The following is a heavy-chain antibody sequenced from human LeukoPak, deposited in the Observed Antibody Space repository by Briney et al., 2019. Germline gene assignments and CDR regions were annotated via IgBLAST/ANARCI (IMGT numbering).Heavy chain of an antibody. CDR3: AKIHDYSNYGRNWFDP. CDR2: IIPIFGTA. Sequence: SVKVSCKASGGTFSSYAISWVRQAPGQGLEWMGGIIPIFGTANYAQKFQGRVTITTDESTSTAYMELSSLRSEDTAAYYCAKIHDYSNYGRNWFDPWGQGTLVTVSS. V-gene: IGHV1-69*05. J-gene: IGHJ5*02. CDR1: GGTFSSYA. D-gene: IGHD4-11*01.